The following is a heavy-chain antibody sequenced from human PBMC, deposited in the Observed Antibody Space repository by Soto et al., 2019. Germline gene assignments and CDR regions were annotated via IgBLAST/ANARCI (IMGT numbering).Heavy chain of an antibody. CDR3: ARDGFYAGSGRYSYGYSPPRYYAMVV. CDR2: ISAYNDDT. D-gene: IGHD5-18*01. J-gene: IGHJ6*02. Sequence: QVQLVQSGTEVKKPGASVKVSCKTSGYTFTNYGISWVRQAPGQGLEWMGWISAYNDDTKYAQKVQGRVTMTTDTSTRTAYMELRSLRSDDTAIYYCARDGFYAGSGRYSYGYSPPRYYAMVVWGQGTTVTVS. CDR1: GYTFTNYG. V-gene: IGHV1-18*01.